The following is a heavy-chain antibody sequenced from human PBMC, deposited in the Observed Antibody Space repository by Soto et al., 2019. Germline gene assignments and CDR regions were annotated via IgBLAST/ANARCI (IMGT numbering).Heavy chain of an antibody. Sequence: SETLSLTCTVSGGSISSGGYYWSWIRQHPGKGLEWIGYIYYSGSTYYNPSLKSRVTISVDTSKNQFSLKLSSVTAADTAVYYCARDPRGHYYGSGSSFFDYWGQGTLVTVSS. CDR2: IYYSGST. J-gene: IGHJ4*02. CDR3: ARDPRGHYYGSGSSFFDY. V-gene: IGHV4-31*03. CDR1: GGSISSGGYY. D-gene: IGHD3-10*01.